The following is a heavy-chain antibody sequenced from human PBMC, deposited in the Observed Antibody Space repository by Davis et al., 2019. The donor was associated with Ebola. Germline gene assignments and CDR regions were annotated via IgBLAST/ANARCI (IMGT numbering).Heavy chain of an antibody. CDR1: GGTFSSYA. J-gene: IGHJ4*02. CDR2: IIPILGIA. Sequence: SVKVSCKASGGTFSSYAIGWVRQAPGQGLEWMGGIIPILGIANYAQKFQGRVTITADESTSTAYMELSSLRSEDTAVYYCARGPPITMIVVELYYFDYWGQGTLVTVSS. D-gene: IGHD3-22*01. CDR3: ARGPPITMIVVELYYFDY. V-gene: IGHV1-69*10.